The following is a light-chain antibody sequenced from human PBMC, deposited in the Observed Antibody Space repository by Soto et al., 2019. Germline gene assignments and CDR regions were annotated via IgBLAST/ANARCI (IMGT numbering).Light chain of an antibody. J-gene: IGLJ1*01. V-gene: IGLV2-14*01. CDR3: SSYTSSSTPCV. Sequence: QSVLTQPASVSGSPGQSITISCTRTSSDVGGYNYVSWYQQHPGKAPKLMIYDVSNRPSGVSNRFSGSKSGNTASLTISGLQAEDEADYYCSSYTSSSTPCVFGTGTKVTVL. CDR1: SSDVGGYNY. CDR2: DVS.